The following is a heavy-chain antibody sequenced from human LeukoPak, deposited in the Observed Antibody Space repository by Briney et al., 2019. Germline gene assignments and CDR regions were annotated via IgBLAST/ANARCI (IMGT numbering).Heavy chain of an antibody. Sequence: GGSLRLSCAASGFTFSSYAMHWVRQAPGKGLEYVSAISSNGGSTYYANSVKGRFTISRDNSKNTLYLQMGSLRAEDMAVYYCARGSAGLVDVWGKGTTVTVSS. CDR3: ARGSAGLVDV. CDR2: ISSNGGST. D-gene: IGHD1-14*01. J-gene: IGHJ6*04. V-gene: IGHV3-64*01. CDR1: GFTFSSYA.